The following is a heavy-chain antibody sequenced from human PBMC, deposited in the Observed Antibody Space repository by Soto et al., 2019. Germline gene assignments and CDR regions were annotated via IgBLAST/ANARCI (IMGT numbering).Heavy chain of an antibody. J-gene: IGHJ6*02. CDR2: IRTYNGDT. CDR3: ARYSHSSSWFSSYYYGLDV. V-gene: IGHV1-18*01. CDR1: GYSFTTSG. D-gene: IGHD6-13*01. Sequence: ASVQVSCKASGYSFTTSGITWVRQAPGQGLEWMGWIRTYNGDTNYAQRFQDRVTLTPDTSTSTAHMELRRLTNDDTAVDYCARYSHSSSWFSSYYYGLDVWGQGTTVTVSS.